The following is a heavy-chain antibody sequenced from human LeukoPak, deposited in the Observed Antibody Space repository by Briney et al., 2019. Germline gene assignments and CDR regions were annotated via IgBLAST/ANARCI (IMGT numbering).Heavy chain of an antibody. CDR1: GFTFSTYA. Sequence: GRSLRLSCAASGFTFSTYAIHWVRQAPGKGLEWVAVISYDGAQRYYADSVKGRFTISRDNSKNTLYLQMNSLRTEDTAVCYCARGSKYSSGWRNWFDPWGQGTLVTVSS. V-gene: IGHV3-30-3*01. CDR3: ARGSKYSSGWRNWFDP. CDR2: ISYDGAQR. D-gene: IGHD6-19*01. J-gene: IGHJ5*02.